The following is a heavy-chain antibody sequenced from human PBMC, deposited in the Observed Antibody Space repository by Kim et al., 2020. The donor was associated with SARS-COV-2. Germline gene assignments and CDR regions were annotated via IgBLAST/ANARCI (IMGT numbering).Heavy chain of an antibody. J-gene: IGHJ4*02. CDR2: IRNSGSTI. D-gene: IGHD3-22*01. V-gene: IGHV3-48*03. Sequence: GGSLRLSCAASGFNFSNYGMHWVRQAPGKGLEWVAFIRNSGSTIYYADSLKGRFTISRDNAKNTLYLQMNSLRAEDTAVYYCAREGDYFVSRGYYYVSYFDYWGQGTPVTVSS. CDR1: GFNFSNYG. CDR3: AREGDYFVSRGYYYVSYFDY.